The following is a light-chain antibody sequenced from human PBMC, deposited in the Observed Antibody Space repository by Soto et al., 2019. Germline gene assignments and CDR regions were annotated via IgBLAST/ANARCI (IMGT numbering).Light chain of an antibody. CDR1: SSDVGSYKF. V-gene: IGLV2-23*01. CDR2: EGS. J-gene: IGLJ2*01. CDR3: CSYEGSSPLF. Sequence: QSALTQPASVSGSPGQSITISCTGTSSDVGSYKFVSWYQQHPGKAPKLMIYEGSKRPSGVSNRFSGSKSGNTASLTISGLQAEDGAVYYCCSYEGSSPLFFGGGTKLTVL.